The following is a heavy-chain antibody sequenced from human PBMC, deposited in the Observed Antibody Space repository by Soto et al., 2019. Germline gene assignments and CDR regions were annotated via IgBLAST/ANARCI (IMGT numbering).Heavy chain of an antibody. CDR3: TTYHGDYNFDH. CDR2: FDPDEAET. CDR1: GYTLNEVA. V-gene: IGHV1-24*01. D-gene: IGHD4-17*01. J-gene: IGHJ5*02. Sequence: QVQLVQSGAEVKKPGASVKVSCKVSGYTLNEVAMHWVRQTPGKGLEWLEGFDPDEAETIYAQHFQGRVTMTEDTSTDTVYMELSSLRSEDTALYFCTTYHGDYNFDHWGQGTLVTVSS.